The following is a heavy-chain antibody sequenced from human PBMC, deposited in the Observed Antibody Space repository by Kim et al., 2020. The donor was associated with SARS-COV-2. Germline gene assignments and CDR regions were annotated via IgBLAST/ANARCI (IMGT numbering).Heavy chain of an antibody. Sequence: AQKLQGRVTMTRDTSIRTAYMELSRLRSDDTVVYYCARSNSGTYSGAFDIWGQGTMVTVSS. D-gene: IGHD1-26*01. CDR3: ARSNSGTYSGAFDI. V-gene: IGHV1-2*05. J-gene: IGHJ3*02.